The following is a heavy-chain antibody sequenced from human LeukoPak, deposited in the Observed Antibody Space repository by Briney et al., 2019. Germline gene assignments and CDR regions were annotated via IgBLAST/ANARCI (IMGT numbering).Heavy chain of an antibody. J-gene: IGHJ4*02. CDR1: GRSISRYY. CDR3: ASYKPGYSSWYDY. CDR2: IYYSGST. D-gene: IGHD6-13*01. Sequence: SETLSLTCTVSGRSISRYYWSWLRQPPGKGLEGIGSIYYSGSTNYHPTIKRRVSISVDTSKNQFSMKLSSVTAADTTVYYCASYKPGYSSWYDYWGQGTLVTVSS. V-gene: IGHV4-59*01.